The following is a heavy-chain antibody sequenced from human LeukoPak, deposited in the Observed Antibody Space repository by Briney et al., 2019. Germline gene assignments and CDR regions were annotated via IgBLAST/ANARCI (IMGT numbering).Heavy chain of an antibody. CDR1: GYTFTGYY. V-gene: IGHV1-2*02. CDR3: ARAGDYFDY. Sequence: ASVKVSCKASGYTFTGYYIHWVRQAPGQGLEWMGWINPNSGGTNYAQKFQGRVTMTTDTSTSTAYMELRSLRSDDTAVYYCARAGDYFDYWGQGTLVTVSS. CDR2: INPNSGGT. J-gene: IGHJ4*02.